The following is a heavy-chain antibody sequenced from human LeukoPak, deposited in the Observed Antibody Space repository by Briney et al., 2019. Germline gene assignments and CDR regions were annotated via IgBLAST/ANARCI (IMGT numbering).Heavy chain of an antibody. CDR3: ARTYYDFWSGPHLGEDWFDP. CDR2: MNPNSGNT. V-gene: IGHV1-8*01. Sequence: GASVKVSCKASGYTFTSYDINWVRQATGQGLEWMGWMNPNSGNTGYAQKFQGRVTMTRNTSISTAYMELSSLRSEDTAVDCCARTYYDFWSGPHLGEDWFDPWGQGTLVTVSS. D-gene: IGHD3-3*01. J-gene: IGHJ5*02. CDR1: GYTFTSYD.